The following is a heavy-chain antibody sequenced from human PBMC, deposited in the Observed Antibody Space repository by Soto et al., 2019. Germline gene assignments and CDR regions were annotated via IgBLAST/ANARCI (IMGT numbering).Heavy chain of an antibody. D-gene: IGHD4-4*01. CDR3: AAAYAHYCRAFDI. CDR2: IVVGSGNT. CDR1: GCTFTSPA. Sequence: QMQLVQSGPEVKKPGTSVKVSCKASGCTFTSPAMQWVRQARGQRLEWIGWIVVGSGNTNYAQKFKEGVTITRDMSTSTASMELSSLRSEDTAVYYCAAAYAHYCRAFDIWGQGTMLTVSS. J-gene: IGHJ3*02. V-gene: IGHV1-58*02.